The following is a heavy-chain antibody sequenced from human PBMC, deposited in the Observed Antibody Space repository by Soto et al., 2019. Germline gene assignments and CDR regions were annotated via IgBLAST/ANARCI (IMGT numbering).Heavy chain of an antibody. CDR1: GGTFSSYA. CDR2: IIPIFGTA. J-gene: IGHJ4*02. V-gene: IGHV1-69*13. Sequence: GASVKVSCKASGGTFSSYAVSWVRQAPGQGLEWMGGIIPIFGTANYAQKFQGRVTITADESTSTAYMELSSLRSEDTAVYYCARDPLATSPYCSSTSCCTFDFDYWGQGTLVTVSS. CDR3: ARDPLATSPYCSSTSCCTFDFDY. D-gene: IGHD2-2*02.